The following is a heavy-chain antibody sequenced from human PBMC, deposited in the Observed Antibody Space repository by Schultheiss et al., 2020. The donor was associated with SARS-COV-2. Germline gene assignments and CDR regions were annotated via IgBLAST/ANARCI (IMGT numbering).Heavy chain of an antibody. J-gene: IGHJ5*02. Sequence: SETLSLTCTVSGGSISGSSYYWVWIRQPPGKGLEWIGYVFHSGSTNYNPSLKSRVTISVDTSKNQFSLKLSSVTAADTAVYYCARQSFGVVLNWFDPWGQGTLVTVSS. CDR2: VFHSGST. V-gene: IGHV4-39*01. D-gene: IGHD3-3*01. CDR1: GGSISGSSYY. CDR3: ARQSFGVVLNWFDP.